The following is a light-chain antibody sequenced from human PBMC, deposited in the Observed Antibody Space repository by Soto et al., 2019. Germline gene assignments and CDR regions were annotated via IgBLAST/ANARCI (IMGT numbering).Light chain of an antibody. J-gene: IGKJ1*01. CDR2: AAS. CDR3: QQYYSYPRT. Sequence: DIQMTQSPSSLSASVGDRVIITCRTSQSISTYLNWYHHKPGKAPKLLIYAASNLQSGVPSRFSGSGSGTDFTLTITCLQSEDFATYYCQQYYSYPRTFGQGTKVDIK. V-gene: IGKV1-39*01. CDR1: QSISTY.